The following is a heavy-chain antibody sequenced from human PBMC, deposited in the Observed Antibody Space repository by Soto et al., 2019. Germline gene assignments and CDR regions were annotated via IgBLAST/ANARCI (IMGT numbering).Heavy chain of an antibody. J-gene: IGHJ4*02. CDR2: IYYTGRT. V-gene: IGHV4-59*01. Sequence: SETLYLTCTVSGGSISSFYWSWIRQRPGKGLEWIRYIYYTGRTNYNPCLKSRVTISVDTSMNQVSLNLTSVTAEDTAVYYCERNRLAVTGPFDHWAQGTLVTVSS. CDR1: GGSISSFY. D-gene: IGHD6-19*01. CDR3: ERNRLAVTGPFDH.